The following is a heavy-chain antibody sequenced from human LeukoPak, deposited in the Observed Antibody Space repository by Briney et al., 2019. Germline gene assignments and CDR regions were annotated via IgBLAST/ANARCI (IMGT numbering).Heavy chain of an antibody. Sequence: GGSLRLSCAASGFTFSSYSMNWVRQAPGKGLEWVSHITASGTAMFYADFVKGRFTISRDNAKNSLYLQMNSLRDEDTAVYYCASSGSYRFDYWGQGTLVTVSS. J-gene: IGHJ4*02. CDR1: GFTFSSYS. D-gene: IGHD1-26*01. CDR3: ASSGSYRFDY. CDR2: ITASGTAM. V-gene: IGHV3-48*02.